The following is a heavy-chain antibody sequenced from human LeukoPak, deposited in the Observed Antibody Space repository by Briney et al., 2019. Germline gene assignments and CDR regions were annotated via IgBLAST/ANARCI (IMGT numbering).Heavy chain of an antibody. CDR2: ISYEGTNK. CDR3: AKDRETTASGTFDY. V-gene: IGHV3-30*18. D-gene: IGHD1-1*01. Sequence: GGSLRLSCAASGFTFRSYGMHWVRQAPGKGLEWVAVISYEGTNKYYADSVKGRFTISRDNSKNTLDLQMNSLRAEDTAVYYCAKDRETTASGTFDYWGQGTLVTLSS. CDR1: GFTFRSYG. J-gene: IGHJ4*02.